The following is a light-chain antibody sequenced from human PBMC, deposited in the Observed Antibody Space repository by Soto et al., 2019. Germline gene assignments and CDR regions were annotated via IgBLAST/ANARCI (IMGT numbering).Light chain of an antibody. J-gene: IGKJ3*01. CDR2: KAS. CDR3: QQYNSYSLFT. CDR1: QSISSW. Sequence: DIQMTQSPSTLSASVGDRVTITCRASQSISSWLDWYQQKPGKAPKLLIYKASSLESGVPSRFSGSGSGTEFTLTISSLQPDDFATYYCQQYNSYSLFTFGPGTKVDIK. V-gene: IGKV1-5*03.